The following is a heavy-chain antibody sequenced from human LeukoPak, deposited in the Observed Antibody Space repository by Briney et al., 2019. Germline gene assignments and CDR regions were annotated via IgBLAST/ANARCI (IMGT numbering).Heavy chain of an antibody. CDR1: GFTFSDFD. D-gene: IGHD3-10*01. CDR3: ARAPQTYGSGSQYYYSGMDV. V-gene: IGHV3-13*04. J-gene: IGHJ6*02. CDR2: IDTSGDT. Sequence: GGSLRLTCAASGFTFSDFDMHWVRQATGKGLEWVSAIDTSGDTYYPGSVKGRFTISRDNAKNSLFLQMKSLRAGDTAVCYCARAPQTYGSGSQYYYSGMDVWGQGTTVTVSS.